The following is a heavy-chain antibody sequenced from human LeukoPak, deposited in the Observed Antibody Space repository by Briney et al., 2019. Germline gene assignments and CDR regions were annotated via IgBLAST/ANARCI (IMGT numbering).Heavy chain of an antibody. CDR3: ARSEYSSGWYDY. CDR2: VYTSGST. CDR1: GGSISSYY. D-gene: IGHD6-19*01. Sequence: SETLSLTCTVSGGSISSYYWGWIRQPAGKGLEWIGRVYTSGSTNYNPSLKSRVTMSVGTSKNQFSLKLSSVTAADTAVYYCARSEYSSGWYDYWGQGTLVTVSS. V-gene: IGHV4-4*07. J-gene: IGHJ4*02.